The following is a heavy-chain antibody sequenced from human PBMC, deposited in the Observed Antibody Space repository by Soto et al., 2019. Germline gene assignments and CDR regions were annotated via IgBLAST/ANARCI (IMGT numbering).Heavy chain of an antibody. J-gene: IGHJ6*02. V-gene: IGHV4-39*01. D-gene: IGHD2-15*01. Sequence: SETLSLTCTVSGGSISSDSFYWAWIRQPPGMGLEWIGIIYYSGDTYYNPSLAGRLTMSVDTSNQFSLTLRSVTAADTALYYCARNQPQRYCSGGTCRPAYGMDVWGQGTTVTVSS. CDR2: IYYSGDT. CDR3: ARNQPQRYCSGGTCRPAYGMDV. CDR1: GGSISSDSFY.